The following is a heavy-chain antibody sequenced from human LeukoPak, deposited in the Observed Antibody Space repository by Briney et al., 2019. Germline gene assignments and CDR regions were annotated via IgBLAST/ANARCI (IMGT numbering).Heavy chain of an antibody. CDR3: ASTLIGGYSYGLFDY. Sequence: PSETLSLTCAVYGGSFSDYSWTWIRQAPGEGLEWIGEINHSGSTNYNPSLKSRVTISVDTSKNQFSLKLSSVTAADTAVYYCASTLIGGYSYGLFDYWGQGTLVTVSS. CDR1: GGSFSDYS. CDR2: INHSGST. D-gene: IGHD5-18*01. J-gene: IGHJ4*02. V-gene: IGHV4-34*01.